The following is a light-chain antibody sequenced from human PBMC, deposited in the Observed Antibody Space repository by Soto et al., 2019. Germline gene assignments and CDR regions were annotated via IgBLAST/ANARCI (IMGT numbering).Light chain of an antibody. CDR1: QTVSSN. V-gene: IGKV3D-15*01. Sequence: EIVLTQAPITLSVSPGERATLSCRASQTVSSNLAWYQQKPGQPPRLLMSGVSTRATGIPARFSGSGSGTEFTLTISSLQSEDFAVYYSQQYNDWPPEVTFGGGTKVEIK. CDR3: QQYNDWPPEVT. CDR2: GVS. J-gene: IGKJ4*01.